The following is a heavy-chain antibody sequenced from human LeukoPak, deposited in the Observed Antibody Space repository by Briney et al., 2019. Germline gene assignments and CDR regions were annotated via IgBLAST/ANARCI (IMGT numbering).Heavy chain of an antibody. CDR1: GYTFTNYY. CDR2: ITPSGGAT. D-gene: IGHD3-22*01. J-gene: IGHJ4*02. Sequence: ASVKVSCKASGYTFTNYYIHWVRQAPGQGLEWMGKITPSGGATTHAQKFQGRVIVTRDTSTSTFYMELSSLRSEDTAVYYCARERNSGYYFFDYWGQGTLVTVSS. CDR3: ARERNSGYYFFDY. V-gene: IGHV1-46*03.